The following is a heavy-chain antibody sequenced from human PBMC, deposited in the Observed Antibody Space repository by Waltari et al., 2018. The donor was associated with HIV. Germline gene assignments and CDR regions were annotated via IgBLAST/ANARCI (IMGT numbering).Heavy chain of an antibody. D-gene: IGHD6-19*01. CDR3: AYSSGWYVRDYYYYGMDV. Sequence: EVQLLESGGGLVQPGGSLRLSCAASGFTFSSYAMSWVRQGQGKGRAGVAGISGSGGSTYYADSVKGRFTISRDNSKNTLYLQMNSLRAEDTAVYYCAYSSGWYVRDYYYYGMDVWGQGTTVTVSS. J-gene: IGHJ6*02. V-gene: IGHV3-23*01. CDR1: GFTFSSYA. CDR2: ISGSGGST.